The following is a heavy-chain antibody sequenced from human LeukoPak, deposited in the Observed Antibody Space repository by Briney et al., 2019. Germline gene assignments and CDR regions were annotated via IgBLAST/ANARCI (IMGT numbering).Heavy chain of an antibody. CDR1: GGSISSGTYY. V-gene: IGHV4-61*01. J-gene: IGHJ4*02. CDR2: IYYSGST. Sequence: SETLSLTCTVSGGSISSGTYYWSWIRQPPGKGLEWIGYIYYSGSTNYNPSLKSRVTISVDTSKNQFPLKLSSVTAADTAVYYCARHLGGSYGHHFDYWGQGTLVTVSS. D-gene: IGHD5-18*01. CDR3: ARHLGGSYGHHFDY.